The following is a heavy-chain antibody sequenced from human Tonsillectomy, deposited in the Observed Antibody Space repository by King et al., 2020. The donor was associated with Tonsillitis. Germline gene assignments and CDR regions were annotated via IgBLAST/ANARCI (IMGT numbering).Heavy chain of an antibody. J-gene: IGHJ6*02. CDR2: IYYNGST. Sequence: QLQESGPGLVKPSQNLSLTCTVSGGSITSIGYYWNWIRQHPGKGLEWIGYIYYNGSTNYNPSLKSRVIISIDTSKSQFSLKLRSVTAADTAVYYCARDLRVPTRFSSGDPYYYYGLDVWGQGTTVTVSS. V-gene: IGHV4-31*03. CDR3: ARDLRVPTRFSSGDPYYYYGLDV. D-gene: IGHD1-26*01. CDR1: GGSITSIGYY.